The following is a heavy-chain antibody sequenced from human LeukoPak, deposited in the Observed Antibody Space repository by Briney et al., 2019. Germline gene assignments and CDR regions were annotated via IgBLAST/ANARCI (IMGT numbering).Heavy chain of an antibody. J-gene: IGHJ4*02. Sequence: PGGTLLLSCAASGFTFSNYAMSWVRRAPGKGLEWVSAVSGSGGGTYYADSVKGRFTISRDNSKNTVYLQMNSLRAEDTAIYYCAKDLSRPDCSGGACYPFACWGQGTLVAVSS. CDR2: VSGSGGGT. CDR3: AKDLSRPDCSGGACYPFAC. D-gene: IGHD2-15*01. V-gene: IGHV3-23*01. CDR1: GFTFSNYA.